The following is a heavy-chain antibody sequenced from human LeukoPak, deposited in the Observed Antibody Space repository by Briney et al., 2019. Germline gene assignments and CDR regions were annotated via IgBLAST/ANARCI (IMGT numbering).Heavy chain of an antibody. D-gene: IGHD3-22*01. J-gene: IGHJ4*02. CDR2: IKFDGIQE. CDR3: ASGSLGHYYDSSGYEY. CDR1: GFSLSSYG. V-gene: IGHV3-33*05. Sequence: PGRSLRLSCAASGFSLSSYGMNWVRQAPGKGLEWVGGIKFDGIQEFYADSVKGRFTVSKDTSKNTLHLQMDSLRAEDTAVYYFASGSLGHYYDSSGYEYWGQGTLVTVSS.